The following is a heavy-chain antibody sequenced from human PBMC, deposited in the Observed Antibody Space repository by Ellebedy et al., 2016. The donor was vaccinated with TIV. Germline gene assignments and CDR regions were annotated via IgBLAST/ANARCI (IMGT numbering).Heavy chain of an antibody. CDR3: ARDRGDAYSASVLDY. CDR2: IWFDGSHT. J-gene: IGHJ4*02. D-gene: IGHD6-13*01. Sequence: GESLKISCAASGFTFGSLGMHWVRPAPGKGLEWVAVIWFDGSHTYYVDSVKGRLTIYRDNSRNTLYLQMNSLRAEDTAVYYGARDRGDAYSASVLDYWGQGSLVTVSS. CDR1: GFTFGSLG. V-gene: IGHV3-33*08.